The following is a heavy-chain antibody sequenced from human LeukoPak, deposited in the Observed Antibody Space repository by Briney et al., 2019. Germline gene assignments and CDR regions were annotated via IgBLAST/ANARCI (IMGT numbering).Heavy chain of an antibody. CDR3: ARDSSMLRGPLVIYYFDF. J-gene: IGHJ4*02. CDR1: GFTFSSHG. D-gene: IGHD3-10*01. V-gene: IGHV3-23*01. CDR2: ISPSGGIT. Sequence: GGSLRLSCGASGFTFSSHGMNWVRQAPGKGLEWVSGISPSGGITYYTDSVKGRFTISRDNSKNTVSLQMNSLRGEDTAVYYCARDSSMLRGPLVIYYFDFWGQGTLVTVSS.